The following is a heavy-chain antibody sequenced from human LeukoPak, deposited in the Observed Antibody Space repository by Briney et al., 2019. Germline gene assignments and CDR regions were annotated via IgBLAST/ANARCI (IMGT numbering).Heavy chain of an antibody. CDR1: VYTLTLLS. CDR2: FDPADGKK. Sequence: SVKVFCKFSVYTLTLLSIHWVRHARRKGLEWVGVFDPADGKKIYDQKFQATVTMTKDTYTDTAYMEPSSLRFEDTAVYYCATGEQLLQWGQGTLVTVSS. D-gene: IGHD2-15*01. CDR3: ATGEQLLQ. J-gene: IGHJ4*02. V-gene: IGHV1-24*01.